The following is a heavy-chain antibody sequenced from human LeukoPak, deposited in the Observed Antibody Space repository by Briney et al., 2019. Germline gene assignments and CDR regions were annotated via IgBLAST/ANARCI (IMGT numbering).Heavy chain of an antibody. D-gene: IGHD6-13*01. V-gene: IGHV3-11*05. CDR2: ISSTSIYT. J-gene: IGHJ4*02. CDR3: AREDGYSSSWYSDY. Sequence: GGSLRLSCEASGFSFSSYWMHWVRQAPGKGLEWVSDISSTSIYTNYADSVKGRFTISRDNAKNSLYLQMNSLRAEDTAVYYCAREDGYSSSWYSDYWGQGTLVTVSS. CDR1: GFSFSSYW.